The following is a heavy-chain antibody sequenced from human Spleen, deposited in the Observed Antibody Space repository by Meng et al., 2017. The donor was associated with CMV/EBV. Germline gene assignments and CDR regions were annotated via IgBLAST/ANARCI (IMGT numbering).Heavy chain of an antibody. D-gene: IGHD1-26*01. CDR2: ISAYNGNT. CDR1: GYTFTSYG. J-gene: IGHJ6*02. CDR3: ARDLDPNGSYSLYYYYGMDV. V-gene: IGHV1-18*01. Sequence: ASVKVSCKASGYTFTSYGISWVRQAPGQGLEWMGWISAYNGNTNYAQKLQGRVTMTTDTSTSTAYMELRSLRSDDTAVYYCARDLDPNGSYSLYYYYGMDVWGQGTTVTVSS.